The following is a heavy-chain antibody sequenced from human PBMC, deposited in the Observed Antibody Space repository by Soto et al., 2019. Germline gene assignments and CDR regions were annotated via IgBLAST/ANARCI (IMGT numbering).Heavy chain of an antibody. CDR3: ARPGGIYYYYGMDV. Sequence: ASVKVSCKASGYTFTSYAMHWVRQAPGQRLEWMGWINAGNGNTKYSQKFQGRVTITRDTSASTAYMELSSLRSEDTAVYYCARPGGIYYYYGMDVWGQGTTVTVSS. D-gene: IGHD1-26*01. CDR2: INAGNGNT. V-gene: IGHV1-3*01. CDR1: GYTFTSYA. J-gene: IGHJ6*02.